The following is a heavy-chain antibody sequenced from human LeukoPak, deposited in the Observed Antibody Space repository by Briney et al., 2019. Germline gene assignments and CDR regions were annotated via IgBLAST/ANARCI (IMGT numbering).Heavy chain of an antibody. CDR2: IYTSGST. CDR1: GGSISSGSYY. Sequence: SQTLSLTCTVSGGSISSGSYYWSWIRQPAGKGLEWIGRIYTSGSTNYNPSLKSRVTISVDTSKNQFSLKLSSVTAADTAVYYCARAPYYYMDVWGKGTTVTVSS. CDR3: ARAPYYYMDV. J-gene: IGHJ6*03. V-gene: IGHV4-61*02.